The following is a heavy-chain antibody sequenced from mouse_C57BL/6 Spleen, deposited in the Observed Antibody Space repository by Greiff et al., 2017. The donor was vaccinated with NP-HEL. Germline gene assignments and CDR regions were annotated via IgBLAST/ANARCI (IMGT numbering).Heavy chain of an antibody. J-gene: IGHJ2*01. CDR2: IDPETGGT. V-gene: IGHV1-15*01. CDR3: TEGIIYFDY. CDR1: GYTFTDYE. Sequence: QVQLQQSGAELVRPGASVTLSCKASGYTFTDYEMHWVKQTPVHGLEWIGAIDPETGGTAYNQKFKGKAILTADKSSSTAYMELRSLTSEDSAVYYCTEGIIYFDYWGQGTTLTVSS.